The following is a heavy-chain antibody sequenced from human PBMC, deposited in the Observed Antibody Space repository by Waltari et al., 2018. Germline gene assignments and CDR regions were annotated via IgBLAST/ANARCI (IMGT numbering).Heavy chain of an antibody. Sequence: EVQLLESGGGLVQPGGSLRLSCAASGFSFRSLGMSWVRQAPGKGLEWVSAIGAVTSTYYADSVKGRFTISRDNSKNTLFLQMNSLRAEDTAIYYCARVHSLGQYDTSGAESNFDHWGQGALVTVSS. CDR3: ARVHSLGQYDTSGAESNFDH. CDR2: IGAVTST. D-gene: IGHD3-22*01. CDR1: GFSFRSLG. V-gene: IGHV3-23*01. J-gene: IGHJ4*02.